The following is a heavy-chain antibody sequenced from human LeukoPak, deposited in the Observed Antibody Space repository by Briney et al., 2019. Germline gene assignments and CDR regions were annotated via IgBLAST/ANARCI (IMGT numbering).Heavy chain of an antibody. D-gene: IGHD3-3*01. Sequence: PGGSLRLSCAASGFTSSSHWMGWVRQAPGKGLEWVANTKPDGSEENYVDSVKGRFTISRDNAKNSLYLQMSSLRAEDTAVYYCMTGGHYSGSWGQGSLVTVSS. CDR1: GFTSSSHW. V-gene: IGHV3-7*02. CDR2: TKPDGSEE. CDR3: MTGGHYSGS. J-gene: IGHJ5*02.